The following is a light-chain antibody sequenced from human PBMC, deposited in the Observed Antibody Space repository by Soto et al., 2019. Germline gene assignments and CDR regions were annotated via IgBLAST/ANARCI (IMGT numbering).Light chain of an antibody. J-gene: IGLJ1*01. CDR2: DVT. CDR3: CSYAGSYTYV. CDR1: SSDVGGYKY. Sequence: QSALTQPRSVSGSPGQSVTISCTGSSSDVGGYKYVSWYQQHTGKAPKLLIYDVTKRPSGVPDRFSGSKSGNTASLTISGLQAEDEAEYYCCSYAGSYTYVFGTGTKLTVL. V-gene: IGLV2-11*01.